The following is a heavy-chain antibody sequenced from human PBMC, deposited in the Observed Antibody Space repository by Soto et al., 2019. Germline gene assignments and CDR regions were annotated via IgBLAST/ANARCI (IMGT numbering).Heavy chain of an antibody. CDR3: ARDAPPLAYYYDPNWFDP. D-gene: IGHD3-22*01. Sequence: EVQLVESGGGLVQPGGSLRLSCAASGFTFSSYSMNWVRQAPGKGLEWVSYISSSSSTIYYADSVKGRFTISRDNAKNSXXLQMNSLRDEDTAVYYCARDAPPLAYYYDPNWFDPWGQGTLVTVSS. V-gene: IGHV3-48*02. CDR1: GFTFSSYS. J-gene: IGHJ5*02. CDR2: ISSSSSTI.